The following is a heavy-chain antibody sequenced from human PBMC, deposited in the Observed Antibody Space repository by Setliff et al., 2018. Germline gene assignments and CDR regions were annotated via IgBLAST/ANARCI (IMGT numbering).Heavy chain of an antibody. D-gene: IGHD3-10*01. CDR2: IHTSGT. CDR3: ARTYYYASGGSFDI. V-gene: IGHV4-4*08. Sequence: SETLSLTCSVSGGSISSYYWSWIRQPPGKGLEWIGNIHTSGTNYNPSLKSRVTISVDTSKKQVSLKLNSVTAADTAIDYCARTYYYASGGSFDIWGQGTMVTVSS. CDR1: GGSISSYY. J-gene: IGHJ3*02.